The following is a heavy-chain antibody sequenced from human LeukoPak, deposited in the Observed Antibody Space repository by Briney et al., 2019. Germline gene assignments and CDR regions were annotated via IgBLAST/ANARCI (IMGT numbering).Heavy chain of an antibody. CDR2: IYYSGST. CDR1: GGSISSYY. Sequence: SETLSLTCTVPGGSISSYYWSWIRQPPGKGLEWIGYIYYSGSTNYNPSLKSRVTISVDTSKNQFSLKLSSVTAADTAVYYCASTGGPYYYYGMDVWGQGTTVTVSS. J-gene: IGHJ6*02. CDR3: ASTGGPYYYYGMDV. D-gene: IGHD2-8*02. V-gene: IGHV4-59*08.